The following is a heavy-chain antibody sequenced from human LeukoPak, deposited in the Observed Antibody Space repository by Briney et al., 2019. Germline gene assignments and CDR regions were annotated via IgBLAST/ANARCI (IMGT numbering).Heavy chain of an antibody. Sequence: SETLSLTCVVYGESFSGYSWSWIRQPPGKGLEWIGEIKQRRNTNYNPSLKSRVTISIDTSKNQFSLKLSSVTAADTAVYYCARHGWHAWYFDLWGRGTLVTVSS. J-gene: IGHJ2*01. CDR1: GESFSGYS. V-gene: IGHV4-34*01. CDR2: IKQRRNT. CDR3: ARHGWHAWYFDL. D-gene: IGHD6-19*01.